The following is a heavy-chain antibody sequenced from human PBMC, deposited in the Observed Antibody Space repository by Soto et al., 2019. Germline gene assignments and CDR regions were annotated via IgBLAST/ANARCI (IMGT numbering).Heavy chain of an antibody. J-gene: IGHJ4*02. CDR2: ISFDGGYK. CDR1: GFTFSNYG. Sequence: GGSLRLSCAASGFTFSNYGMHWVRQAPGKGLEWVAVISFDGGYKYYVDSVKGRFTISRDNSKNTLYLQMNSLRTEDTAVYYCARALDFWSAYFDYWGQGSLVTVSS. V-gene: IGHV3-30*03. CDR3: ARALDFWSAYFDY. D-gene: IGHD3-3*01.